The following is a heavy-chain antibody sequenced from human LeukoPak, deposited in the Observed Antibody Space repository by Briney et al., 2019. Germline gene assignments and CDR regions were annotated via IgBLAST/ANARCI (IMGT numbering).Heavy chain of an antibody. CDR2: IYYSGST. D-gene: IGHD5-12*01. J-gene: IGHJ4*02. CDR1: GGSISSGGYY. Sequence: ASETLSLTCTVSGGSISSGGYYWSWIRQHPGKGLEWIGYIYYSGSTYYNPSLKSRVTISVDTSKNQFSLKLSSVTAADTAVYYCARLAVATPGYWGQGTLVTVSS. V-gene: IGHV4-31*03. CDR3: ARLAVATPGY.